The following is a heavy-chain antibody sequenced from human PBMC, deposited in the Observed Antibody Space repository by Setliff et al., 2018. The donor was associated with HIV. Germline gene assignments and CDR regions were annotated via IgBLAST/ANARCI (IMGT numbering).Heavy chain of an antibody. J-gene: IGHJ4*02. CDR2: IYYRGGT. Sequence: PSETLSLTCTVSGGSISGYYWSWIRQPPGKGLEWIGYIYYRGGTDYNPSLKSRVTISIDTSKNQFSLKLSSVTAADTAVYYCARSVDTTLVPSYYFDYWGQGTLVTVSS. V-gene: IGHV4-59*01. D-gene: IGHD5-18*01. CDR3: ARSVDTTLVPSYYFDY. CDR1: GGSISGYY.